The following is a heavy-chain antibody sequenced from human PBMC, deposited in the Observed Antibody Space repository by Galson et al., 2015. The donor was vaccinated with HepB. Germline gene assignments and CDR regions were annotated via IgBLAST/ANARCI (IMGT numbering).Heavy chain of an antibody. CDR1: GFTFDDFA. Sequence: SLRLSCAASGFTFDDFAMHWVRRAPGKGLEWVAGISSNSGYIDYGDSVKGRFTISRDNAKRSLYLQMNSLRAEDTALYHCVKDTLGTVTDWYFDLWGRGTLVTVSS. J-gene: IGHJ2*01. CDR3: VKDTLGTVTDWYFDL. V-gene: IGHV3-9*01. D-gene: IGHD4-17*01. CDR2: ISSNSGYI.